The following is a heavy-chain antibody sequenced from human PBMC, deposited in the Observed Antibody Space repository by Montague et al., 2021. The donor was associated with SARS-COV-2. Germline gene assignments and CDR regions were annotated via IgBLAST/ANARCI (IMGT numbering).Heavy chain of an antibody. V-gene: IGHV4-39*01. D-gene: IGHD2-15*01. Sequence: SETLSLTCTVSGGSISSSSYYWGCIRQPPGKGLKWIGSIYYSGSTYYNPSLKSRVTISVDTSKNQFSLKLSSVTAADTAVYYCARWKLFCSGGSCYSNRFDIWGQGTMVTVSS. J-gene: IGHJ3*02. CDR1: GGSISSSSYY. CDR3: ARWKLFCSGGSCYSNRFDI. CDR2: IYYSGST.